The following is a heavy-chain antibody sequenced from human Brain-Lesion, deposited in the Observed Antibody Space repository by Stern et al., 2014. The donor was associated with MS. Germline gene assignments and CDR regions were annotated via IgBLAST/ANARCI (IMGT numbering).Heavy chain of an antibody. V-gene: IGHV3-74*02. D-gene: IGHD3-10*01. CDR1: GFSFSNYW. CDR3: ARGERWFDS. Sequence: VQLVESGGGFVQPGGSLRLSCAASGFSFSNYWTHWVRHAPGKGLVWVSRVNNDGRRTSYADSVKGRFTMSRDNAKNTLYLQMNSLRVEDTAIYYCARGERWFDSWGQGTLVTVSS. CDR2: VNNDGRRT. J-gene: IGHJ5*01.